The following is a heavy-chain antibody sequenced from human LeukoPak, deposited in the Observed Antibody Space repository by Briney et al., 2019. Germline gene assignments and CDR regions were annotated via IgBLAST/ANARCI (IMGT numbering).Heavy chain of an antibody. Sequence: GASVKVSCKASGYTFTSYDINWVRQATGQGLEWMGWMNPNSGNTGYAQKFQGRVTMTRNTSISTAYMELSSLRSEDTAVYYCARVDGYNTNFDYWGQGTLVTVSS. J-gene: IGHJ4*02. CDR2: MNPNSGNT. CDR3: ARVDGYNTNFDY. CDR1: GYTFTSYD. D-gene: IGHD5-24*01. V-gene: IGHV1-8*01.